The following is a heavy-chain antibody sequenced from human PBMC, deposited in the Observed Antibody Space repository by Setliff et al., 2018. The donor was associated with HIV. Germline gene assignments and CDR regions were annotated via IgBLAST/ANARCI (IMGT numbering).Heavy chain of an antibody. Sequence: GGSLRLSCAASGFTFSSYAMTWVRQAPGKGLEWVSSISRSGSDTFYSDSVKGRFTISRDNSKNTVYLQMNSLRAEDTAVYYCARGPQVAIDILTGSSLNIWGQGTMVTVSS. CDR1: GFTFSSYA. V-gene: IGHV3-23*05. CDR3: ARGPQVAIDILTGSSLNI. D-gene: IGHD3-9*01. CDR2: ISRSGSDT. J-gene: IGHJ3*02.